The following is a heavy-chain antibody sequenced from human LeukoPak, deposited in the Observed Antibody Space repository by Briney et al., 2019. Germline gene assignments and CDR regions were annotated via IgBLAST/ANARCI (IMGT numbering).Heavy chain of an antibody. V-gene: IGHV3-7*01. CDR1: GFTFSNYW. D-gene: IGHD6-13*01. J-gene: IGHJ4*02. CDR2: IKEDGSEK. Sequence: PGGSLSLSCAASGFTFSNYWMSWVRRAPGKGLEWVANIKEDGSEKYYVDSVKGRFTISRDNARNSLYLQMNSLRAEDTAMYYCASGRQLGYWGQGTWSPSPQ. CDR3: ASGRQLGY.